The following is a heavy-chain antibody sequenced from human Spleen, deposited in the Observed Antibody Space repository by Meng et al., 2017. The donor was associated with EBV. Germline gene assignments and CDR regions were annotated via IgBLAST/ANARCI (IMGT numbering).Heavy chain of an antibody. D-gene: IGHD3-10*01. V-gene: IGHV4-34*01. CDR2: INHSGST. Sequence: QVQIQQWGAGLVKPSETLSLPCAVYDGSFSAFYWNWFRQSPGKGLEWIGEINHSGSTNYNPSLKRRVTMSVDTSKNQFSLKLSSLTAADTAMYYCAIGVTLVRGYWGQGTLVTVSS. J-gene: IGHJ4*02. CDR3: AIGVTLVRGY. CDR1: DGSFSAFY.